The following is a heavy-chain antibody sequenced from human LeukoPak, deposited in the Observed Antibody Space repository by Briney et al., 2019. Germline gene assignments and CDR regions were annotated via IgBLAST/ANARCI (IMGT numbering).Heavy chain of an antibody. J-gene: IGHJ4*02. CDR3: ARGGARIPYYYGSGSPPFRPFDY. Sequence: SETLSLTCTVSGGSISSYYWSWIRQPPGKGLEWIGYIYYSGSTNYNPSLKSRVTISVDTSKNQFSLKLSSVTAADTAVYYCARGGARIPYYYGSGSPPFRPFDYWGQGTLVTVSS. D-gene: IGHD3-10*01. CDR1: GGSISSYY. V-gene: IGHV4-59*01. CDR2: IYYSGST.